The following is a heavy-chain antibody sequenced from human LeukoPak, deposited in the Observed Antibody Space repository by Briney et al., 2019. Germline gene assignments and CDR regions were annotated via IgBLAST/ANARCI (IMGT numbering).Heavy chain of an antibody. V-gene: IGHV4-59*01. D-gene: IGHD3-22*01. Sequence: SETLSLTCTVSGGSISSYYRSWIRQPPGKGLEWIGYIYYSGSTNYNPSLKSRVTISVDTSKNQFSLKLSSVTAADTAVYYCARVGGDYYDSSGYFDYWGQGTLVTVSS. J-gene: IGHJ4*02. CDR1: GGSISSYY. CDR3: ARVGGDYYDSSGYFDY. CDR2: IYYSGST.